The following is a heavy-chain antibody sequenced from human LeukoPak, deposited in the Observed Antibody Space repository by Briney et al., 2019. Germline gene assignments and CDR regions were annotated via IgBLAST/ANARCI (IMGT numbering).Heavy chain of an antibody. CDR3: ARLSAVAGNDAFDI. CDR1: GDSASSNSAA. J-gene: IGHJ3*02. V-gene: IGHV6-1*01. D-gene: IGHD6-19*01. Sequence: SQTLSLTCAISGDSASSNSAAWNWVRQSPSRGLEWLGRTYYRSKWYNDYAVSVKSRISINSDTSRNQFSLQLNSVTPEDTAVYYCARLSAVAGNDAFDIWGQGTMVTVSS. CDR2: TYYRSKWYN.